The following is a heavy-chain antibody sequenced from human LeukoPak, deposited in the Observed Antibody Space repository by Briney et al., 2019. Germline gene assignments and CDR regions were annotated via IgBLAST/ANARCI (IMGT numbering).Heavy chain of an antibody. CDR2: ISSSGSTI. Sequence: NPGGSLRLSCAASGFTFSDYYMSWIRQAPGKGREWVSYISSSGSTIYYADSVKGRFTISRDNAKNSLYLQMNSLRAEDTAVYYCARDPVGTKWFDPWGQGTLVTVSS. D-gene: IGHD1-14*01. CDR1: GFTFSDYY. CDR3: ARDPVGTKWFDP. J-gene: IGHJ5*02. V-gene: IGHV3-11*01.